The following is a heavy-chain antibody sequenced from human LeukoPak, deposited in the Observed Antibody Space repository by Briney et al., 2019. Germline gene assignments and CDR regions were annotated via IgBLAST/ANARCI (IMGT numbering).Heavy chain of an antibody. J-gene: IGHJ3*02. V-gene: IGHV3-30*18. D-gene: IGHD3-22*01. CDR2: ISYDGSNK. Sequence: GGSLRLSCAASGLTFSSYGMHWVRQAPGKGLEWVAVISYDGSNKYYADSVKGRFTISRDNSKNTLYLQMNSPRAEDTAVYYCAKSDYYDSSGYYYDPNDAFDIWGQGTMVTVSS. CDR3: AKSDYYDSSGYYYDPNDAFDI. CDR1: GLTFSSYG.